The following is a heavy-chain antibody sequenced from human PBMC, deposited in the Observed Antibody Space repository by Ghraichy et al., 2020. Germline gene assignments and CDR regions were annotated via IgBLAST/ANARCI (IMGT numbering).Heavy chain of an antibody. D-gene: IGHD6-19*01. CDR2: MSGNEKTQ. V-gene: IGHV3-30*18. CDR3: VKEHDSGWPSLEH. J-gene: IGHJ1*01. Sequence: GGSLRLSCAASGFTFRKYSMHWVRQAPGKGLDWVAVMSGNEKTQFYADSVRGRFTISRDNRKNTVYLQMDSLRPQDTAVYYCVKEHDSGWPSLEHWGKGILVTVPS. CDR1: GFTFRKYS.